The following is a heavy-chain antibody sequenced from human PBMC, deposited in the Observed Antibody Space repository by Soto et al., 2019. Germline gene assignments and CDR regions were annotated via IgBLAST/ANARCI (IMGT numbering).Heavy chain of an antibody. CDR1: GGTFSTYA. Sequence: QVQLVQSGAEVKKPESSVKVSCKAPGGTFSTYAISWVRQAPGQGLEWMGGIIPMFGTANYAQRFQDRVTITADESTNTVYMELSSLRSEDTAVYFCASGIQLWLRRINNGYSGWXXGXLVTVSS. J-gene: IGHJ4*02. V-gene: IGHV1-69*12. D-gene: IGHD5-18*01. CDR2: IIPMFGTA. CDR3: ASGIQLWLRRINNGYSG.